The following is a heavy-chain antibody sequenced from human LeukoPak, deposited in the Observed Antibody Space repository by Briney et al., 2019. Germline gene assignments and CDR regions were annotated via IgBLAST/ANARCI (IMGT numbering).Heavy chain of an antibody. Sequence: PSETLSLTCAVSGYSISSGYYWGWIRQPPGKGLEWIGSIYHSGSTYYNPSLKSRVTISVDTSKNQFSLKLSSVTAADTAVYYCARRSDFCSGYYNFDYWGQGTLVTVSS. J-gene: IGHJ4*02. D-gene: IGHD3-3*01. CDR2: IYHSGST. CDR1: GYSISSGYY. V-gene: IGHV4-38-2*01. CDR3: ARRSDFCSGYYNFDY.